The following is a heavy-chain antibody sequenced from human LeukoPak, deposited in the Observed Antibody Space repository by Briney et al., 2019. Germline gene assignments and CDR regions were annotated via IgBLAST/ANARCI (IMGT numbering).Heavy chain of an antibody. CDR3: ARERLYGDYYYYYYMDV. Sequence: PGGSLRLSCAVSGFTFSSYAMSWVRQAPGKGLEWVANIKQDGSEKYYVDSVKGRFTIPRDNAKNSLYLQMNSLRAEDTAVYYCARERLYGDYYYYYYMDVWGKGTTVTVSS. CDR1: GFTFSSYA. J-gene: IGHJ6*03. V-gene: IGHV3-7*01. D-gene: IGHD4-17*01. CDR2: IKQDGSEK.